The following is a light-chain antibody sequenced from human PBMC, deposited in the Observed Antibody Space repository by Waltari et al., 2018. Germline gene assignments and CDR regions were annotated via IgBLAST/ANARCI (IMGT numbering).Light chain of an antibody. CDR1: QSVSSN. CDR3: QQYNNWPPWT. V-gene: IGKV3-15*01. Sequence: EIVMTQSPATLSVSPGERATLSCRSSQSVSSNLAWYQQKPGQAPRLLSYGASTRATGIPARFSGSGSGTEFTLTISSLQSEDFAVYYWQQYNNWPPWTFGQGTKVEIK. CDR2: GAS. J-gene: IGKJ1*01.